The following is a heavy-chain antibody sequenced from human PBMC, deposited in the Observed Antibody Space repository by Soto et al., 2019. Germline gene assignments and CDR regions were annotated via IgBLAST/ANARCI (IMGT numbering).Heavy chain of an antibody. CDR2: IIPILGIA. D-gene: IGHD6-13*01. CDR1: GGTFSSYT. CDR3: ARVQQQLSTPSRYFYL. Sequence: QVPLVQSGAEVKKPGSSVKVSCKASGGTFSSYTISWVRQAPGQGLEWMGRIIPILGIANYAQKFQGRVTITADKSTSTAYMELSSLRSEDTAVYYCARVQQQLSTPSRYFYLCGRGSLVTVS. J-gene: IGHJ2*01. V-gene: IGHV1-69*02.